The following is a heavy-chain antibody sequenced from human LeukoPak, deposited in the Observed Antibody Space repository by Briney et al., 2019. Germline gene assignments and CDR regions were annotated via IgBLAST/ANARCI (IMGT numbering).Heavy chain of an antibody. J-gene: IGHJ3*02. CDR1: GGSVSNYY. D-gene: IGHD3-22*01. Sequence: SETLSLTCTVSGGSVSNYYWSWIRQPPGKGLEWIGEINHSGSTNYNPSLKSRVTISVDTSKNQFSLKLSSVTAADTAVYYCARRRLGSSGYFDDAFDIWGQGTMVTVSS. CDR2: INHSGST. CDR3: ARRRLGSSGYFDDAFDI. V-gene: IGHV4-34*01.